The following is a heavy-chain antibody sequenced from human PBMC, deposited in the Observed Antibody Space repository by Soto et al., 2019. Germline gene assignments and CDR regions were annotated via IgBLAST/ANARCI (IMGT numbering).Heavy chain of an antibody. J-gene: IGHJ4*02. CDR2: IDTDGRTT. CDR1: GFSFSDYW. V-gene: IGHV3-74*01. D-gene: IGHD5-12*01. CDR3: SRGGGFSGNSL. Sequence: EVQLVESGGGIVQPGGSLSLSCAASGFSFSDYWRHWVRQAPGKGLVWVSCIDTDGRTTTYADSVKGRFTISRDNVKNTLDLQMDSLRAEDTALYYCSRGGGFSGNSLGGQGTLVTVSS.